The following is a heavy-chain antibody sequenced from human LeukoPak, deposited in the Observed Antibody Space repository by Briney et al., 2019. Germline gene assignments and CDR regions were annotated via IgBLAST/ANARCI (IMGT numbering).Heavy chain of an antibody. D-gene: IGHD4-17*01. CDR3: ARPRDYPYWYFDL. Sequence: SETLSLTCTVSGGSISSGYSWGWIRQPPGKGLAWIGSIYFSGTTYYNPSLKSRVTISVDTSKNQFSLKLSSVTAADTAVYYCARPRDYPYWYFDLWGRGTLVTVSS. J-gene: IGHJ2*01. CDR2: IYFSGTT. CDR1: GGSISSGYS. V-gene: IGHV4-39*01.